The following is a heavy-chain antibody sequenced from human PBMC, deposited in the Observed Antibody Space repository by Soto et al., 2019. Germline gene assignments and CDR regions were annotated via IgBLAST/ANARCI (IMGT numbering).Heavy chain of an antibody. D-gene: IGHD3-3*01. CDR2: IRSKANSYAT. J-gene: IGHJ4*02. CDR3: TRLLEAYDFWSGYHGYYFDY. Sequence: GGSLRFSCAASGFTFSGSAMHWVRQASGKGLEWVGRIRSKANSYATAYAASVKGRFTISRDDSKNTAYLQMNSLKTEDTAVHYCTRLLEAYDFWSGYHGYYFDYWGQGTLVTVSS. CDR1: GFTFSGSA. V-gene: IGHV3-73*01.